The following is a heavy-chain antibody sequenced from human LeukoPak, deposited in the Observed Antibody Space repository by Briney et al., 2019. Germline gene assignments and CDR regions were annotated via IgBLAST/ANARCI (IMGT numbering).Heavy chain of an antibody. CDR1: GYTFTSYY. Sequence: GASVKVSCKASGYTFTSYYMHWVRQAPGQGFEWMGIINPSGGSTSHAQKFQGRVTMTRDTSTSTVYLEVSSLRSEDTAVYYCARVGLVGATTPYYYGMDVWGQGTTVTVSS. CDR2: INPSGGST. V-gene: IGHV1-46*01. CDR3: ARVGLVGATTPYYYGMDV. D-gene: IGHD1-26*01. J-gene: IGHJ6*02.